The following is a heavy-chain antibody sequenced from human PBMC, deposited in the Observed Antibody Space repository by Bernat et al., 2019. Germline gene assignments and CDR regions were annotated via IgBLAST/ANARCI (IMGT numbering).Heavy chain of an antibody. CDR1: GFSLSTSGVG. V-gene: IGHV2-5*02. Sequence: QITLKESGPTLVKPTQTLTLTCTFSGFSLSTSGVGVGWIRQPPRKALEWLALIYWDDDKRYSPSLKSRLTITKDTSKNQVVLTMTNMDPVDTATYYCARVDTAMVTFDYWGQGTLVTVSS. D-gene: IGHD5-18*01. J-gene: IGHJ4*02. CDR3: ARVDTAMVTFDY. CDR2: IYWDDDK.